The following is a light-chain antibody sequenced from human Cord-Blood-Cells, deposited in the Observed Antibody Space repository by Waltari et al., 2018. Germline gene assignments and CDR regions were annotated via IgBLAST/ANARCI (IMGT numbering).Light chain of an antibody. CDR3: QQYGSSRT. J-gene: IGKJ1*01. V-gene: IGKV3D-20*01. Sequence: EIVLTQSPGTLSLSPGERATLSCRASQSVSSSYLAWYQQKPGLAPRLLIYDASSRATGIPDRFSGSGSGTDFTLTISRLEPEDFAVYYCQQYGSSRTFGQGTKVEIK. CDR2: DAS. CDR1: QSVSSSY.